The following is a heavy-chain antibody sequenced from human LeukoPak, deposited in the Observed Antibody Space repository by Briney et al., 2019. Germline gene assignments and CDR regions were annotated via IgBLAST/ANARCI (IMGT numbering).Heavy chain of an antibody. CDR1: GSSISSGYY. CDR2: MYHGGST. CDR3: ATSPDWLYIFAAYFQH. Sequence: PSETLSLTCTVSGSSISSGYYWGWIRQPPGKGLEWIGSMYHGGSTYYTPSLKSRVTISVDTSKNQFSLKLSSVTAADTAVYYCATSPDWLYIFAAYFQHWGQGTLVTVSS. V-gene: IGHV4-38-2*02. D-gene: IGHD3-9*01. J-gene: IGHJ1*01.